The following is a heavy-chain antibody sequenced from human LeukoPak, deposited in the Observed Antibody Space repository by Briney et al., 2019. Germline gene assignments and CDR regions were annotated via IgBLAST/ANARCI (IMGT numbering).Heavy chain of an antibody. CDR3: ARVTITFGGVIVIYGRYFDY. J-gene: IGHJ4*02. D-gene: IGHD3-16*02. Sequence: PSGTLSLTCAVSGGSISSSNWWSWVRQPPGKGLEWIGEIYHSGSTNYNPSLKSRVTISVDKSKNQFSLKLSSVTAADTAVYYCARVTITFGGVIVIYGRYFDYWGQGTLVTVSS. CDR1: GGSISSSNW. CDR2: IYHSGST. V-gene: IGHV4-4*02.